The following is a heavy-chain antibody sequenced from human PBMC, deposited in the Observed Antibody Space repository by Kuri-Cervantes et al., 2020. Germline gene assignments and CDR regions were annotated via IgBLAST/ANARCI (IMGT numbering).Heavy chain of an antibody. Sequence: SQTLSLTCAVYGGSFSGYYWSWIRQPPGKGLEWIGEINHSGSTNYNPSLKSRVTISVDTSKNQFSLKLNSVTAADTAVYYCVGDRGIAGDSSFDYWGQGTLVTVSS. CDR2: INHSGST. CDR1: GGSFSGYY. D-gene: IGHD6-13*01. V-gene: IGHV4-34*01. J-gene: IGHJ4*02. CDR3: VGDRGIAGDSSFDY.